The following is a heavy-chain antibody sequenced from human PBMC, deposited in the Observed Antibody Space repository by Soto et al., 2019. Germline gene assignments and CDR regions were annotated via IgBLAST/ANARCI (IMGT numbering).Heavy chain of an antibody. V-gene: IGHV3-21*01. Sequence: EVQLVESGGGRVKPGESLRLACAGSGFTFSSYSFNWFRQAPGKGLEWVSSVSNGGSYTYYADSVKGRFTISRDNAENSAFLQMNSLRAEDTAVYYCSRDWDHMDVWGKGTTVTVS. CDR3: SRDWDHMDV. CDR1: GFTFSSYS. CDR2: VSNGGSYT. J-gene: IGHJ6*03. D-gene: IGHD1-26*01.